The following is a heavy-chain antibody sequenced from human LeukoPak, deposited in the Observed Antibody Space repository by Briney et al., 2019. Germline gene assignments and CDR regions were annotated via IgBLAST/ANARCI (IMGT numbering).Heavy chain of an antibody. CDR3: ARDRPYYYGSGSYYDGFDS. CDR2: IYHSGST. Sequence: SETLSLTCTVSGSSISRYYWSWLRQPPGKGLEWIGYIYHSGSTNYNPSLKGRVTISLDTSKNQFSLRLSSVTAADTAVYYCARDRPYYYGSGSYYDGFDSWGQGTLVTVSS. J-gene: IGHJ4*02. D-gene: IGHD3-10*01. CDR1: GSSISRYY. V-gene: IGHV4-59*01.